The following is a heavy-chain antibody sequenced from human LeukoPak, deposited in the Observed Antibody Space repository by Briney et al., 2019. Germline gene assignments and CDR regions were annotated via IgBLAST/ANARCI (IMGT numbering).Heavy chain of an antibody. CDR3: ARAISSY. CDR2: INPDSGRI. D-gene: IGHD5-24*01. Sequence: ASVTVSCKASGYSFTTYYMHWVRQAPGQGLEWMGIINPDSGRISYALKFQGRVTMTRDTSTSTLYMELTGLRSEDTAVYYCARAISSYWGQGTLVTVSS. J-gene: IGHJ4*02. V-gene: IGHV1-46*01. CDR1: GYSFTTYY.